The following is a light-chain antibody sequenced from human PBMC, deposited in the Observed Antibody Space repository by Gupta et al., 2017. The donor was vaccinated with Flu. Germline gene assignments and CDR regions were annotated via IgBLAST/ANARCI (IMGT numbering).Light chain of an antibody. V-gene: IGKV3-20*01. Sequence: EIVLTQSPRPLSLSPWERATLSCTASQSVSSSYLAWHQQKPGQAPRLLIYGASSRATGIPDRFSGSGSGTDFTLTISRLEPEDFAVYYCQQYGGSSRTFGQGTKVEIK. CDR1: QSVSSSY. CDR3: QQYGGSSRT. J-gene: IGKJ1*01. CDR2: GAS.